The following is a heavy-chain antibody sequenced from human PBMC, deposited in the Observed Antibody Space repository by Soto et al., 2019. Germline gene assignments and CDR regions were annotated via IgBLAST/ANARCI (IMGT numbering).Heavy chain of an antibody. Sequence: PGGSLSLSCAASGFNFSSYGMHWVRQAPGKGLEWVAVISYDGSNKYYADSVKGRFTISRDNSKNTLYLQMNSLRAEDTAVYYCAKVIEYSSSSRVYYYYSGMDVWGQGTTVTVSS. CDR3: AKVIEYSSSSRVYYYYSGMDV. V-gene: IGHV3-30*18. CDR2: ISYDGSNK. D-gene: IGHD6-6*01. CDR1: GFNFSSYG. J-gene: IGHJ6*02.